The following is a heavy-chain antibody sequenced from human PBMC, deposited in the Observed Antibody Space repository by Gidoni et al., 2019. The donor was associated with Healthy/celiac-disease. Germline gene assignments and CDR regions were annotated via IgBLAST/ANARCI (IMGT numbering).Heavy chain of an antibody. CDR1: GFTFSSYG. V-gene: IGHV3-33*01. D-gene: IGHD3-9*01. J-gene: IGHJ4*02. CDR2: IWYDGSNK. CDR3: AREYGGNYNRSFDY. Sequence: QVQLVESGGGVVQPGRSLRLSCAASGFTFSSYGMHWVRQAPGKGLEWVAVIWYDGSNKYYADSVKGRFTISRDNSKNTLYLQMNSLRAEDTAVYYCAREYGGNYNRSFDYWGQGTLVTVSS.